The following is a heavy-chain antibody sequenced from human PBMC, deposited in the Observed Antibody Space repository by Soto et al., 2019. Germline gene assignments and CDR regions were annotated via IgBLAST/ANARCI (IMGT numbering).Heavy chain of an antibody. D-gene: IGHD2-2*01. Sequence: GGSLRLSCAASGFTFSSYGMHWVRQAPGKGLEWVAVIWYDGSNKYSADSVKGRFTISRDNSKNTLYLQMNSLRAEDTAVYYCAREAGYCSSTSWPDIYYYYGIDVWGQGTPVTVSS. CDR2: IWYDGSNK. CDR3: AREAGYCSSTSWPDIYYYYGIDV. CDR1: GFTFSSYG. J-gene: IGHJ6*02. V-gene: IGHV3-33*01.